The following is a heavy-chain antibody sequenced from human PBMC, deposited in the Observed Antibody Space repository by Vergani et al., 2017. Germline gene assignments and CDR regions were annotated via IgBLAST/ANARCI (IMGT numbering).Heavy chain of an antibody. CDR2: ISSSGSTI. V-gene: IGHV3-48*03. CDR1: GFTFSSYE. CDR3: AAGPYYYDGSNDY. J-gene: IGHJ4*02. D-gene: IGHD3-22*01. Sequence: EVQLVESGGGLVQPGGSLRLSCAASGFTFSSYEMNWVRQAPGKGLEWVSYISSSGSTIYYADSVKGRFTISSDNAKNSLYLQMNSLRAEDTAVYYCAAGPYYYDGSNDYWGQGTLVTVSS.